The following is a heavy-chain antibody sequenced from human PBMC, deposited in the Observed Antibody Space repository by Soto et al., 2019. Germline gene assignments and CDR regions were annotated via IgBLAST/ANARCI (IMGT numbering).Heavy chain of an antibody. CDR3: AFNFDY. CDR2: INHSGST. CDR1: GGPFSGYY. Sequence: ASETLSLTCAVYGGPFSGYYWSWIRQPPGKGLEWIGEINHSGSTNYNPSLKSRVTISVDTSKNQFSLKLSSVTAADTAVYYCAFNFDYWGQGTLVTVSS. V-gene: IGHV4-34*01. J-gene: IGHJ4*02.